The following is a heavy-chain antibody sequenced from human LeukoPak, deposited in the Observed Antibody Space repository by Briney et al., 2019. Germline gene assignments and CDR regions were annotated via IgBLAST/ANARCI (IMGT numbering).Heavy chain of an antibody. CDR2: IWSDGSTK. D-gene: IGHD3-22*01. CDR1: GFTFRNYG. V-gene: IGHV3-33*01. J-gene: IGHJ4*02. CDR3: ARAMGMGGYYYDY. Sequence: GRSLRLSCAASGFTFRNYGMHWVRQAPGKGLEWVAVIWSDGSTKDYADSVKGRFTISRDNSKNTLYLQMNSLRAEDTAVYYCARAMGMGGYYYDYWGQGTLVTVSS.